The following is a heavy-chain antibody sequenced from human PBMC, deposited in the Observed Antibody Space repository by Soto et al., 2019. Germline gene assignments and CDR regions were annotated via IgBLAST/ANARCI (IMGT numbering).Heavy chain of an antibody. CDR2: TYYRSKWYN. V-gene: IGHV6-1*01. CDR3: ARMSESTFDF. CDR1: GDSVSSNDAA. D-gene: IGHD2-2*01. J-gene: IGHJ4*02. Sequence: QVQLQQSGPGLVKPSQTLSLTCAISGDSVSSNDAAWEWIRQSPTRGLEWLGRTYYRSKWYNEYTVSLRSRILINADASSNQFSLHLSSVTPEDTAVYYCARMSESTFDFWGPGILVTVSS.